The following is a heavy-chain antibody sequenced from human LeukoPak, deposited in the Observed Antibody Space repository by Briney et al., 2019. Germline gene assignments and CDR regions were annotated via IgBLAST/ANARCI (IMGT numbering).Heavy chain of an antibody. CDR1: GGSISSYY. V-gene: IGHV4-59*08. D-gene: IGHD6-19*01. CDR2: IYYSGST. Sequence: SETLSLTCTVSGGSISSYYWSWIRQPPGKVLEWIGYIYYSGSTNYNPSLKSRVTISVDTSKNQLSMKLSSVTAADTAVYYCARHTRIAVARRYYYYGMDVWGQGTTVTVSS. J-gene: IGHJ6*02. CDR3: ARHTRIAVARRYYYYGMDV.